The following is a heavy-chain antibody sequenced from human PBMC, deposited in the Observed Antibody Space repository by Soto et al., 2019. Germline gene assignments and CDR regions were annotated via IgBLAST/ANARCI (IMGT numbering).Heavy chain of an antibody. J-gene: IGHJ6*02. D-gene: IGHD3-22*01. CDR2: IYYSGST. Sequence: SETLSLTCTVSGGSISSYYWSWIRQPPGKGLEWIGYIYYSGSTNYNPSLKSRVTISVDTSKNQFSLKLSSVTAADTAVYYCARGYYDSSGGYYYGMDVWGQGTTVTVSS. V-gene: IGHV4-59*01. CDR1: GGSISSYY. CDR3: ARGYYDSSGGYYYGMDV.